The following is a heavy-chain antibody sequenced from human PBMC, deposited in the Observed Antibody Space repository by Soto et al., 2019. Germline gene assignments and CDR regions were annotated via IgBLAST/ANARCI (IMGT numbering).Heavy chain of an antibody. CDR2: IYYSGST. V-gene: IGHV4-39*01. D-gene: IGHD5-18*01. CDR1: GGSISSSSYY. J-gene: IGHJ6*02. Sequence: PSETLSLTCTVSGGSISSSSYYWGWIRQPPGKGLEWIGSIYYSGSTYYNPSLKSRVTISVDTSKNQFSLKLSSVTAADTAVYYCARLPRKNTAIAYYYYYGMDVWGQGTTVTVSS. CDR3: ARLPRKNTAIAYYYYYGMDV.